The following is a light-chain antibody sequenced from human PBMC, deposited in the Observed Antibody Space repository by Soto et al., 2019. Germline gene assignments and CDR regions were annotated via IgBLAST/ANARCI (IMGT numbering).Light chain of an antibody. CDR1: QGVTTN. Sequence: EIVMTQSPATLSVSPGERATLSCRAGQGVTTNFAWYQQKSGQSPRVLIYDVSIRETGVPARFSGTGAETDFTLTISGLQSEDSAVYFCPQYNNWPFSFGQGTRLEI. V-gene: IGKV3-15*01. J-gene: IGKJ5*01. CDR3: PQYNNWPFS. CDR2: DVS.